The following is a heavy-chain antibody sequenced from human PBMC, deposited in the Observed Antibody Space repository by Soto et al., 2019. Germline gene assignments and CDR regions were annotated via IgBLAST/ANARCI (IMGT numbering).Heavy chain of an antibody. Sequence: PGWSLRLSCAASGFTFSSYAMSWVRQAPGKGLEWVSAISGSGGSTYYADSVKGRFTISRDNSKNTLYLQMNSLRAEDTAVYYCAQDIGSSGYYRYYYYGMDVWGQGTTVTVCS. CDR3: AQDIGSSGYYRYYYYGMDV. J-gene: IGHJ6*02. D-gene: IGHD3-22*01. V-gene: IGHV3-23*01. CDR2: ISGSGGST. CDR1: GFTFSSYA.